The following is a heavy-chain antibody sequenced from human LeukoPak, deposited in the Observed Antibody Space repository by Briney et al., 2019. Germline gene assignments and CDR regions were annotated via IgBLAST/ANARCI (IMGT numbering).Heavy chain of an antibody. V-gene: IGHV3-9*01. CDR1: GFTFDDYA. Sequence: PGGSLRLSCAASGFTFDDYAMHWVRQAPGKGLEWVSGISWNGGTMGYADSVKGRFTISRDNAKKSVYLQMNSLRPEDTALYYCAKTLTYYYDSSGYYEHWGQGTLVTVSS. CDR3: AKTLTYYYDSSGYYEH. CDR2: ISWNGGTM. J-gene: IGHJ4*02. D-gene: IGHD3-22*01.